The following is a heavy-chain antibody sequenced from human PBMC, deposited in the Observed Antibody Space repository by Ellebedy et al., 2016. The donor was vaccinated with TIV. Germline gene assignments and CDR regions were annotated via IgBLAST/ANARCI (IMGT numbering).Heavy chain of an antibody. CDR2: IYAHTGET. D-gene: IGHD6-25*01. CDR3: ATDRGSDV. CDR1: GFSFSGWW. V-gene: IGHV3-74*01. Sequence: HTGGSLRLSCAASGFSFSGWWMHWVRQAPGKGLVWVSRIYAHTGETHYADSVKGRFTISSDSAKNTLYLQMNSRRVDDTAVYYCATDRGSDVWGQGTMVTVSA. J-gene: IGHJ3*01.